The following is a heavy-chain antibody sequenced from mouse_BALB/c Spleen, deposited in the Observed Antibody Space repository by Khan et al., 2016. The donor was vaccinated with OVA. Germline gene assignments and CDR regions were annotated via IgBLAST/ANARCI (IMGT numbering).Heavy chain of an antibody. J-gene: IGHJ4*01. D-gene: IGHD1-1*01. CDR3: ARPSTTEYDYGMDY. V-gene: IGHV5-12-2*01. CDR2: ISHGGGRT. Sequence: EVELVESGGGLVQPGGSLKLSCAASGFTFSSYTMSWVRQTPEKRLEWVAFISHGGGRTYYPDTVKSRFTSSRDNAKNTLYLQMSSLKSEDTAMYYCARPSTTEYDYGMDYWGQGTSVTVSS. CDR1: GFTFSSYT.